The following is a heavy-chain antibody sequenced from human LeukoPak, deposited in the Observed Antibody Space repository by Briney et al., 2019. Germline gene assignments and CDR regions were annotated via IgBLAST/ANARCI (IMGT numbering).Heavy chain of an antibody. J-gene: IGHJ4*02. CDR3: ARDTYYYDSSGYALFDY. CDR1: GGSISSGSYY. Sequence: KPSQTLSLTCTVSGGSISSGSYYWSWIRQPAGKGLEWIGRIYTSGSTNYNPSLKSRVTISVDTSKNQFSLELSSVTAADTAVYYCARDTYYYDSSGYALFDYWGQGTLVTVSS. V-gene: IGHV4-61*02. D-gene: IGHD3-22*01. CDR2: IYTSGST.